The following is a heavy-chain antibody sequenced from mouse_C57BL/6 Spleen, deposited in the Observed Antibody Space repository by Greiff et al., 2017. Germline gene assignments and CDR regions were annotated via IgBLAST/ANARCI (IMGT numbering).Heavy chain of an antibody. CDR3: ASDLGDDWFAY. CDR2: INPNNGGT. D-gene: IGHD3-3*01. CDR1: GYTFTDYN. Sequence: EVQLQQSGPELVKPGASVKMSCKASGYTFTDYNMHWVKQSHGKSLEWIGYINPNNGGTSYNQKFKGKATLTVNKSSSTAYMELRSLTSEDSAVYYCASDLGDDWFAYWGQGTLVTVSA. J-gene: IGHJ3*01. V-gene: IGHV1-22*01.